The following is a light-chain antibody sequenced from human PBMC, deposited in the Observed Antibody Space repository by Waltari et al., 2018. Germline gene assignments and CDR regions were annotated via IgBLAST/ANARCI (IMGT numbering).Light chain of an antibody. CDR3: QQFNSYPHT. CDR2: DAS. J-gene: IGKJ2*01. CDR1: QGISKF. V-gene: IGKV1-13*02. Sequence: IQMTQSPSSLAASVGDRVTITCRASQGISKFLAWFRQKPGKAPKLLIYDASSLESGVPSRFSGSGSGTDFTLTISSLQPEDFATYYCQQFNSYPHTFGQGTKLEIK.